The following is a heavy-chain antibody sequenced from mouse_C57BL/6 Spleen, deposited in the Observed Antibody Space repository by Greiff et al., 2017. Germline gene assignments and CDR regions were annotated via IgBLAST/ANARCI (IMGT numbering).Heavy chain of an antibody. CDR3: AREETAQATEFAY. CDR2: IYPSDSDT. V-gene: IGHV1-61*01. D-gene: IGHD3-2*02. Sequence: QVQLQQPGAELVRPGSSVKLSCKASGYTFTSYWLDWVKQRPGQGLEWIGNIYPSDSDTHYNQKLKDKATLTVDNSSSTAYMQLSSLTSEYSAVYYGAREETAQATEFAYWGQGTLVTVAA. J-gene: IGHJ3*01. CDR1: GYTFTSYW.